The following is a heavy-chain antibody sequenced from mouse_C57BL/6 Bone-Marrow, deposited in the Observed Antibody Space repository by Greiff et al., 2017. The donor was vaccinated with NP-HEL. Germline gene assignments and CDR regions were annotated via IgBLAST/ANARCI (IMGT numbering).Heavy chain of an antibody. V-gene: IGHV1-55*01. D-gene: IGHD1-2*01. CDR1: GYTFTSYW. CDR2: IYPGSGST. CDR3: ARDTHYLGAWFAY. Sequence: QVQLQQPGAELVKPGASVKMSCKASGYTFTSYWITWVKQRPGQGLEWIGDIYPGSGSTNYNEKFKSKATLTVDTSSSTAYMPLSSLTSEDSAVYDCARDTHYLGAWFAYWGQGTLVTVSA. J-gene: IGHJ3*01.